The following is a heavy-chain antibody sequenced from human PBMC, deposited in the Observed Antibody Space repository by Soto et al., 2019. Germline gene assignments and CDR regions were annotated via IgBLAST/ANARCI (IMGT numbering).Heavy chain of an antibody. J-gene: IGHJ5*02. CDR1: GFTFNDCA. D-gene: IGHD3-9*01. CDR2: INWSGDIV. CDR3: MRDLSRDISTSWSDP. Sequence: EVQLVESGGTLVQPGRSLRLSCAASGFTFNDCAMHWVRQTPGKGLEWVSAINWSGDIVSYATSVRGRFTISRDNAANSLYLEMNSLRAEDTAFYYCMRDLSRDISTSWSDPWGQGTLVTVSS. V-gene: IGHV3-9*01.